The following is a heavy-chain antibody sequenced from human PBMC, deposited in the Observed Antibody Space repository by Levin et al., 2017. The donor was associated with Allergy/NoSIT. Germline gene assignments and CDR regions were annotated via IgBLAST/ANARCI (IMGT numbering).Heavy chain of an antibody. J-gene: IGHJ5*01. V-gene: IGHV3-7*02. Sequence: SGGSLRLSCAASGFSFRDSWMSWVRQAPGKGLEWVANIKADGSEKHSADSVKGRFTISRDNAKNSLFLQMNSLRVEDTAVYYCATYFHTASLDSWGQGTVVTVSS. CDR3: ATYFHTASLDS. CDR2: IKADGSEK. D-gene: IGHD5-18*01. CDR1: GFSFRDSW.